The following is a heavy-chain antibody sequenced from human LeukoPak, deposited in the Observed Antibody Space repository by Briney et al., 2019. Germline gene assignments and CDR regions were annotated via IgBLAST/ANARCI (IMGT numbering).Heavy chain of an antibody. J-gene: IGHJ4*02. CDR3: AGGPQWLAFEY. V-gene: IGHV4-59*08. CDR1: GASISSYY. CDR2: IYNSGST. D-gene: IGHD6-19*01. Sequence: SETLSLTCIVSGASISSYYWSWIRQSPGKGLEWIGYIYNSGSTNYNPSLKSRVSISVDTSKNKFSLKLNSVTAADTAVYYCAGGPQWLAFEYWGQGTLVTVSS.